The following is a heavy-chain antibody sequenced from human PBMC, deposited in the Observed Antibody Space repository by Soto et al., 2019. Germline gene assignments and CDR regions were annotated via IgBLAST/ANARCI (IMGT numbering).Heavy chain of an antibody. Sequence: GESLKISCKGSGYDFISYWIGWVRQMPGTGLEWMGIIYPGDSDTRYSPSFQGQVTISADKSISTAYLQWSSLKASDTAMYYCARHYHYDILTGYYSENWFDPWGQGTLVTVSS. J-gene: IGHJ5*02. V-gene: IGHV5-51*01. CDR1: GYDFISYW. CDR2: IYPGDSDT. CDR3: ARHYHYDILTGYYSENWFDP. D-gene: IGHD3-9*01.